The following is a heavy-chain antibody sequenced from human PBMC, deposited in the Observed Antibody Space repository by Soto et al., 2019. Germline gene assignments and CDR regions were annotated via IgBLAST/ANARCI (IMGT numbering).Heavy chain of an antibody. V-gene: IGHV4-59*01. CDR3: ARERSYYYYMDV. CDR2: IYYSGST. Sequence: SETLSLTCTVSGGSISSYYWSWIRQPPGKGLEWIGYIYYSGSTNYNPSLKSRVTISVDTSKNQFSLKLSSVTAADTAVYYCARERSYYYYMDVWGKGTTVT. J-gene: IGHJ6*03. CDR1: GGSISSYY.